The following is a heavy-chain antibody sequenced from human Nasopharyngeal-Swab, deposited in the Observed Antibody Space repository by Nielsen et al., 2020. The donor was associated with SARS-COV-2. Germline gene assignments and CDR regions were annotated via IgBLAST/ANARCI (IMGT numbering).Heavy chain of an antibody. V-gene: IGHV4-34*01. Sequence: SGTLSLTCAVYGGSFSGYYWSWIRQPPGKGLEWIGEINHSGSTNYNPSLKSRVTISVDTSKNQFSLKLSSVTAADTAVYYCARARIVVVPAAVYYYYGMDVWGQGTTVTVSS. CDR1: GGSFSGYY. J-gene: IGHJ6*02. CDR3: ARARIVVVPAAVYYYYGMDV. D-gene: IGHD2-2*01. CDR2: INHSGST.